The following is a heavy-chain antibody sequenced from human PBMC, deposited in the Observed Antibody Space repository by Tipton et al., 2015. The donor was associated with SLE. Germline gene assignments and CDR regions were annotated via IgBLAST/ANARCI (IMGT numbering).Heavy chain of an antibody. CDR1: GGSISSSSYY. CDR3: TRGPVGSGYYSSSDAFDF. J-gene: IGHJ3*01. V-gene: IGHV4-39*07. CDR2: IYYSGST. Sequence: TLSLTCTVSGGSISSSSYYWGWIRQPPGKGPEWIGSIYYSGSTYYNPSLKSRVTISVDTSKNQFSLKLRSVSAADTAVYFCTRGPVGSGYYSSSDAFDFWGQGTMVTVSS. D-gene: IGHD3-22*01.